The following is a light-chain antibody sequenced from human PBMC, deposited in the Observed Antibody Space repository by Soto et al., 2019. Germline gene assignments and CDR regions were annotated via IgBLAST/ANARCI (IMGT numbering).Light chain of an antibody. V-gene: IGLV2-14*01. Sequence: QSALTQPASVSGSPGQSITISCTGTRSDVGVHNYVSWYQQHPGKAPKLMIYEVSNRPSGVSNRFSGSKSGNTASLTISGLQAEDEADYDCSAYTSSSTRVFGTGTKLTVL. CDR2: EVS. CDR3: SAYTSSSTRV. CDR1: RSDVGVHNY. J-gene: IGLJ1*01.